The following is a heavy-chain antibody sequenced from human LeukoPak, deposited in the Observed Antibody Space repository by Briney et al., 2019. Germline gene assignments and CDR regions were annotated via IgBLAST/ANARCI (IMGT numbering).Heavy chain of an antibody. CDR3: AKDIAPIYRSGSYFDY. D-gene: IGHD3-10*01. CDR1: GFTFDDYA. J-gene: IGHJ4*02. CDR2: ISWNSGSI. V-gene: IGHV3-9*01. Sequence: GGSLRLSCAASGFTFDDYAMHWVRQAPGKGLEWVSDISWNSGSIGYADSVKGRFTISRDNAKNSLYLQMNSLRAEDTALYYCAKDIAPIYRSGSYFDYWGQGTLVTVSS.